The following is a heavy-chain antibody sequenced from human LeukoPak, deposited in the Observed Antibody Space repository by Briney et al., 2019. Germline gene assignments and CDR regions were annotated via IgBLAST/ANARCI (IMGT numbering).Heavy chain of an antibody. Sequence: PRGSLRLSCAAPGFTVSSSYMSWVRQAPGKGLEWVSLIYSAGSTYYADSVKGRFTISRDNSKNTLYLQMNSLRAEDTAVYYCARKTPRFGDYDYWGQGTLVTVPS. CDR1: GFTVSSSY. CDR3: ARKTPRFGDYDY. CDR2: IYSAGST. J-gene: IGHJ4*02. V-gene: IGHV3-66*01. D-gene: IGHD2-15*01.